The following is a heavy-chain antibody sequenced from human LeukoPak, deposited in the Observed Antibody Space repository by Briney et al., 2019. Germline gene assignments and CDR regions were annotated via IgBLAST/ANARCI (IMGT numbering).Heavy chain of an antibody. CDR3: ASSTNGYCSSTSCYAGAFDI. V-gene: IGHV4-30-4*01. J-gene: IGHJ3*02. CDR2: ISYSGRT. CDR1: GGSISSGNYY. Sequence: PSQTLSLTCTISGGSISSGNYYWTWIRQPPEKGLEWIGYISYSGRTYYNPSLKGRVTISVDTSKNQFSLKLSSVTATDTAAYYCASSTNGYCSSTSCYAGAFDIWGQGTMVTVSS. D-gene: IGHD2-2*01.